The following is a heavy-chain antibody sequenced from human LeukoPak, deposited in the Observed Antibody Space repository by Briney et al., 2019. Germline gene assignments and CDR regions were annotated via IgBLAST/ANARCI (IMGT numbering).Heavy chain of an antibody. CDR2: INPDGSTT. CDR1: GFAFRNYW. J-gene: IGHJ4*02. Sequence: GGSLRLSCVASGFAFRNYWMYWVRQGPGKGLVWLSRINPDGSTTTYADSAKGRFTISRDNAKDTLYLQMNSLRAEDTGVYYCAGHHQAYSRTYWGQGTLVTVSS. CDR3: AGHHQAYSRTY. V-gene: IGHV3-74*01. D-gene: IGHD6-13*01.